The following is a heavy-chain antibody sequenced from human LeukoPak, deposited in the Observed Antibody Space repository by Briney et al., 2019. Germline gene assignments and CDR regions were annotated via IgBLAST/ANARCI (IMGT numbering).Heavy chain of an antibody. V-gene: IGHV3-21*01. J-gene: IGHJ4*02. CDR1: GFSSSSYS. D-gene: IGHD2-2*01. CDR3: ARGAYHCSSTTCYPVD. Sequence: PGGSLRLSCAASGFSSSSYSMNWVRQAPGKGLEWVSSISSGSSYIYYADSVKGRFTISRDNAKNSLYLQMNSLRAEDTAVYYCARGAYHCSSTTCYPVDWGQGTLVTVSS. CDR2: ISSGSSYI.